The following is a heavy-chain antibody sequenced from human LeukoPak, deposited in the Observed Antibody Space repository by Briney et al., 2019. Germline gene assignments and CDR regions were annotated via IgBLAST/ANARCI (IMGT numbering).Heavy chain of an antibody. CDR3: ARAPLREHAFDI. D-gene: IGHD1-26*01. V-gene: IGHV4-31*03. Sequence: SETLSLTCSVSGGSISSDDYYWSWIRQPPGKGLEWIGFIYYSGSTYYNPSLRSRVTISVDTSKNRFSLKMSSVTVADTAVYYCARAPLREHAFDIWGQGTVVTVSS. J-gene: IGHJ3*02. CDR1: GGSISSDDYY. CDR2: IYYSGST.